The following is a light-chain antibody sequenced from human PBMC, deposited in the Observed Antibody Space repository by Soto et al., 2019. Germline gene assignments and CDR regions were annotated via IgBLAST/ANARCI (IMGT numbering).Light chain of an antibody. CDR1: SSDVGSYNL. Sequence: QSALTQPASVSGSPGQSITISCTGTSSDVGSYNLVSWYQQHPGKAPKLMIYEVSKRPSGVSNSFSGSKSGNTASLTISGLQAEDDADYYCCSYAGSSTQVGGGTKITVL. CDR3: CSYAGSSTQ. V-gene: IGLV2-23*02. J-gene: IGLJ2*01. CDR2: EVS.